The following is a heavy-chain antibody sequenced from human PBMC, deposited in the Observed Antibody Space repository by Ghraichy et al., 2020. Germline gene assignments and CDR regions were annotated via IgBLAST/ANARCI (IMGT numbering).Heavy chain of an antibody. D-gene: IGHD1-26*01. CDR3: ASEPYSGSDQDYYYGMDV. CDR1: GFTFSSYA. CDR2: ISYDGSNK. J-gene: IGHJ6*02. V-gene: IGHV3-30-3*01. Sequence: GGSLRLSCAASGFTFSSYAMHWVRQAPGKGLEWVAVISYDGSNKYYADSVKGRFTISRDNSKNTLYLQMNSLRAEDTAVYYCASEPYSGSDQDYYYGMDVWGQGTTVTVSS.